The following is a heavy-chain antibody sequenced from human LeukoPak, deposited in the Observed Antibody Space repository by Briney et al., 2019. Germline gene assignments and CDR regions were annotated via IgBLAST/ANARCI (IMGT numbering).Heavy chain of an antibody. CDR2: IYYSGST. J-gene: IGHJ5*02. CDR3: ARDLIEQQLVGGRWFYP. Sequence: SETLSLTCTVSGGSISSYDWSWIRQPPGKGLEWIGYIYYSGSTNYNPSLKSQVTISVDTSKNQFSLKLSSVTAADTAVYYCARDLIEQQLVGGRWFYPWGQGTKLSVSS. CDR1: GGSISSYD. V-gene: IGHV4-59*01. D-gene: IGHD6-13*01.